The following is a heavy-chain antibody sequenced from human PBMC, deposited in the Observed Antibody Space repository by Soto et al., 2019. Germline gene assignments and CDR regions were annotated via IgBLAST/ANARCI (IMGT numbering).Heavy chain of an antibody. CDR3: ATGYGDLTYYFDY. CDR2: IIPLLGIG. CDR1: GGTFSRYG. V-gene: IGHV1-69*10. J-gene: IGHJ4*02. Sequence: ASVKVSCKASGGTFSRYGVSCVRQAPGQGLEWMGGIIPLLGIGEYVQKFQGRVNITADKSTSTAYMELSSLRSEDTAVYYCATGYGDLTYYFDYWGQGTLVTVSS. D-gene: IGHD4-17*01.